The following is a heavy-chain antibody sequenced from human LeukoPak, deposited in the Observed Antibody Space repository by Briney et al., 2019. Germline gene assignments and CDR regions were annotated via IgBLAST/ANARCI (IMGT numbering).Heavy chain of an antibody. V-gene: IGHV4-59*08. J-gene: IGHJ4*02. CDR3: ARLDTYYYDTSGYLV. Sequence: TSSETLSLTCNVSGGSITDFYWSWIRQTPGKGLEWIGYIYYSGSTNYNPSLKSRVTISAGTSKNQFSLRLSSVTAADTAVYYCARLDTYYYDTSGYLVWGQGTLVTVSS. CDR1: GGSITDFY. CDR2: IYYSGST. D-gene: IGHD3-22*01.